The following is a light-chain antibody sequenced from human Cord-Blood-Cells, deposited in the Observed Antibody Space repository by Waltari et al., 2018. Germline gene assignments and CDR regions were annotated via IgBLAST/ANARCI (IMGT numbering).Light chain of an antibody. V-gene: IGKV1-39*01. CDR3: QQSYSTPRT. CDR2: AAS. Sequence: DIQMTQSPSSLSASVGDRVTITCRASQSISSYLNWYQQKPGKAPKLPIYAASSLQSGVPSRFRGSGSGTDFTLTISSLQPEDFATYYCQQSYSTPRTFGQGTKGEIK. J-gene: IGKJ1*01. CDR1: QSISSY.